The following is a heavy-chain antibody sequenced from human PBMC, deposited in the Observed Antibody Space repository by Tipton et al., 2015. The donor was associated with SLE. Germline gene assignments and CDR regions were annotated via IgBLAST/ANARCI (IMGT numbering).Heavy chain of an antibody. CDR2: INHSGST. D-gene: IGHD2-15*01. Sequence: GLVKPSETLSLTCAVYGGSFSGYYWSWIRQPPGKGLEWIGEINHSGSTNYNPSLKSRVTISVDTSKNQFSLRLSSVTAADTAVYYCARVEDIVVVVATYGMDVWGQGTTVTVSS. J-gene: IGHJ6*02. CDR1: GGSFSGYY. V-gene: IGHV4-34*01. CDR3: ARVEDIVVVVATYGMDV.